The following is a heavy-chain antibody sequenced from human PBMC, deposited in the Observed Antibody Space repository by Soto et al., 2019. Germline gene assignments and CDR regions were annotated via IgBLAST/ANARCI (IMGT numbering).Heavy chain of an antibody. CDR3: ARGPGDLGYLDY. CDR2: MNPYNGNK. CDR1: GYAFTNYD. V-gene: IGHV1-8*01. D-gene: IGHD5-18*01. Sequence: ASVKVSCKTSGYAFTNYDIIWVRQAPGQGLECMGWMNPYNGNKGYAQNLQGRVTMTRNTSIGTAYMELSSLRSDDTAIYYCARGPGDLGYLDYWGQGALVTVSS. J-gene: IGHJ4*02.